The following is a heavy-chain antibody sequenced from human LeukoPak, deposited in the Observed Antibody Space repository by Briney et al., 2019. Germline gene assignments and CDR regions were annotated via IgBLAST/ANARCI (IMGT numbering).Heavy chain of an antibody. CDR2: ITGSGTYT. CDR1: RFIFSIYT. V-gene: IGHV3-21*01. J-gene: IGHJ6*03. CDR3: ARARTVRRYCSSTSCYQDYYYYYMDV. Sequence: GGSLRLSCEASRFIFSIYTMNWVRQAPGKGLEWVSSITGSGTYTYYAESMKGRLTISRDNAKKSLYLQMNSLRADDTAVYYCARARTVRRYCSSTSCYQDYYYYYMDVWGKGTTVTVSS. D-gene: IGHD2-2*01.